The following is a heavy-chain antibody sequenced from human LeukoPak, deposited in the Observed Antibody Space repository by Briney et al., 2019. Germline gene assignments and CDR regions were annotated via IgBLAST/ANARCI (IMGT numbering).Heavy chain of an antibody. V-gene: IGHV3-43*02. J-gene: IGHJ4*02. Sequence: GGSLRLSCAASGFTFDDYPMHWVRQAPGKGLEWVSLISGDGDSTYYADAVKGRFTISRDTSKNSLYLQMDSLRTEDTALYYCAKGQGYYFDYWGQGTLVTVSS. CDR2: ISGDGDST. CDR3: AKGQGYYFDY. CDR1: GFTFDDYP.